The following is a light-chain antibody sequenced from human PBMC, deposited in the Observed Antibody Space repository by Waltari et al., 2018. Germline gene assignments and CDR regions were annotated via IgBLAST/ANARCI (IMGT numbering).Light chain of an antibody. Sequence: QSVLTQPASASGTPGQSVTISCSRSSLNIQIHGVNSYQQLPGTAPKLLISNTDQGPSGVPDRFSGSKSGTSASLAISGLQSEDEADYYCATWDDNLKGLFGGGTKLTVL. J-gene: IGLJ3*02. CDR2: NTD. CDR3: ATWDDNLKGL. CDR1: SLNIQIHG. V-gene: IGLV1-44*01.